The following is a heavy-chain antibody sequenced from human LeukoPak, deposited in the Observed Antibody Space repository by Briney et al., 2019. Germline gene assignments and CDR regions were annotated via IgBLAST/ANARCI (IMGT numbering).Heavy chain of an antibody. CDR1: GFTFSDHY. D-gene: IGHD6-19*01. V-gene: IGHV3-72*01. Sequence: GGSLRLSCAASGFTFSDHYMDWVRQAPGKGLEWVGRTANKANSYTTEYAASVKGRFTMSRDDSKNSLYLQMNSLKTEDTALYYCATGAVGRPHAVVDYWGQGTLVTVSS. CDR3: ATGAVGRPHAVVDY. CDR2: TANKANSYTT. J-gene: IGHJ4*02.